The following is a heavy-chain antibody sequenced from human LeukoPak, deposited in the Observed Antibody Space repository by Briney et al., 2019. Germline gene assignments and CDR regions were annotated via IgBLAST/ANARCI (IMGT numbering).Heavy chain of an antibody. V-gene: IGHV4-34*01. CDR2: INHSGST. D-gene: IGHD2-2*01. Sequence: PSETLSLTCAVYGGSFSGYYWSWIRQPPGNGLEWIGEINHSGSTNYNPSLKSRVTISVDTSKNQFSLKLSSVTAADTAVYYCARGPIVVVPYGWFDPWGQGTLVTVSS. CDR3: ARGPIVVVPYGWFDP. J-gene: IGHJ5*02. CDR1: GGSFSGYY.